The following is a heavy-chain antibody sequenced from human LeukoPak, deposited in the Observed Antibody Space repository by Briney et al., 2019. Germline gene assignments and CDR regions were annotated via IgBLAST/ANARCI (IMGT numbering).Heavy chain of an antibody. CDR1: GYSISSGYY. J-gene: IGHJ4*02. CDR3: ARDTELATDY. V-gene: IGHV4-38-2*02. Sequence: NPSETLSLTCTVSGYSISSGYYWGWIRQPPGKGLEWIGSIYHSGSTYYNPSLKSRVTISVDTAKNQFSLRLSSVTAADTAEYYCARDTELATDYWGQGTLVTVSS. CDR2: IYHSGST. D-gene: IGHD3-10*01.